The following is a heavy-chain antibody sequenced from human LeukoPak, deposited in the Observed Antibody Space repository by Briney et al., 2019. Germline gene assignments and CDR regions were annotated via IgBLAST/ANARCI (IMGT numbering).Heavy chain of an antibody. V-gene: IGHV3-53*01. Sequence: GGSLRLSCAASGFTVSTEYMSWVRQAPGKGLEWVSIIYIGGSTYYADSVKGRFTISRDNSKNTLYLQMNSLRAEDTAVYYCVSGTLFGVAISDYWGQGTLVTVSS. CDR1: GFTVSTEY. D-gene: IGHD3-3*01. CDR2: IYIGGST. CDR3: VSGTLFGVAISDY. J-gene: IGHJ4*02.